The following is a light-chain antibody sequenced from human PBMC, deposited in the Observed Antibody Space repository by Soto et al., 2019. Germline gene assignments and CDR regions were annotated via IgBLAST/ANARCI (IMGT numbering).Light chain of an antibody. CDR1: QSVSNNY. CDR3: QQRSNWPPT. J-gene: IGKJ5*01. Sequence: IVLTQSPGTLSLCPGERATLSCRASQSVSNNYLAWYQQKPGQAPRLLIYGASNRATGIPDKFSGSGSGTDYSLTITRLEPEDSAVYICQQRSNWPPTFGQGTRLETK. V-gene: IGKV3D-20*02. CDR2: GAS.